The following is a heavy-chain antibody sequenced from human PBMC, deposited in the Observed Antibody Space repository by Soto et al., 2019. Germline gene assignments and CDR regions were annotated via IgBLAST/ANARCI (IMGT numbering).Heavy chain of an antibody. D-gene: IGHD3-3*01. CDR2: ISAYNGNT. Sequence: ASVKVSCKASGYTFTSYGISWVRQAPGQGLEWMGWISAYNGNTNYAQKLQGRVTMTTDTSTSTAYMELRSLRSDDTAVYYCARARITIFGVVNPMDVWGQGTTVTVSS. CDR1: GYTFTSYG. V-gene: IGHV1-18*01. J-gene: IGHJ6*02. CDR3: ARARITIFGVVNPMDV.